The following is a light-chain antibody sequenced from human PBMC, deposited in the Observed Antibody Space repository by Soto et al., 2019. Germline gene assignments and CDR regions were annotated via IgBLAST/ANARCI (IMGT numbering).Light chain of an antibody. V-gene: IGKV1-12*01. CDR2: GAS. CDR1: QDIRFW. J-gene: IGKJ1*01. Sequence: LQMTQSPSSVSSSVGDSVTITCXASQDIRFWLAWYQQKPGKPPKVLIYGASNLQSGVPPRFSGSGSGTDSTLAISSLQPEDSATYYCLQDINYPWTFGQGTKVDIK. CDR3: LQDINYPWT.